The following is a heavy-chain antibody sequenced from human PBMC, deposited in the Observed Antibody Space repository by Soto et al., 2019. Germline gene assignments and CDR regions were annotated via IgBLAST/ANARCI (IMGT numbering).Heavy chain of an antibody. Sequence: QLQLQESGPGLVRPSETLSLTCTVSGGSISSSYWSWIRQPPGKGLEWLGNVYSSGSTNYNPSLKSRVSISLDTSNKQFSLKLSSVTAADTAVYYCATHVTSNWFDPWGQGTLVTVSS. CDR1: GGSISSSY. J-gene: IGHJ5*02. CDR2: VYSSGST. CDR3: ATHVTSNWFDP. V-gene: IGHV4-59*08.